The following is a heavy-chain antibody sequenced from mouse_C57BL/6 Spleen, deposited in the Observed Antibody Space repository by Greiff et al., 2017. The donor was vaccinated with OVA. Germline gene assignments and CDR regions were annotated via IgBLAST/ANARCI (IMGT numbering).Heavy chain of an antibody. J-gene: IGHJ4*01. Sequence: EVQLQESGPELVKPGASVQISCQASGYSFTDYNMNWVKQSNGKSLEWIGVINPNYGTTSYNQKFKGKATLTVDQSSSTAYMQLNSLTSEDFAVYYCARYALYGSSFYAMDNWGQGTPGTVSS. CDR1: GYSFTDYN. V-gene: IGHV1-39*01. CDR3: ARYALYGSSFYAMDN. CDR2: INPNYGTT. D-gene: IGHD1-1*01.